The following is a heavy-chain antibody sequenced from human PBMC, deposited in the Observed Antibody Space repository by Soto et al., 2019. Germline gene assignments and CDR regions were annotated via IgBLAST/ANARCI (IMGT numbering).Heavy chain of an antibody. CDR1: GFTFSTCW. V-gene: IGHV3-7*01. J-gene: IGHJ4*02. D-gene: IGHD3-10*01. Sequence: EVQLVESGGGLVQPGGSLRLSCAASGFTFSTCWMMWVRQAPGKGLEWVANINQDGSERYYVDSVKGRFTISRDNAKNSLYVQMNSLRAEDTAVYYCVKDNRGSYWGQGTLVTVSS. CDR3: VKDNRGSY. CDR2: INQDGSER.